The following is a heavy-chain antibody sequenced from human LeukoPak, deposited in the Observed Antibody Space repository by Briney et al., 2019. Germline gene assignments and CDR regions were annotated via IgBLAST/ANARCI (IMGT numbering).Heavy chain of an antibody. CDR1: GYTFTSYG. J-gene: IGHJ4*02. V-gene: IGHV1-18*01. CDR3: ARTSSGYYYGEGKFDY. Sequence: GASVKVSCKASGYTFTSYGISWVRQAPGQGLEWMGWISAYNGNTNYAQKLQGRVTMTTDTSTSTAYMELRSLRSDDTAVYYCARTSSGYYYGEGKFDYWGQGTLVTVSS. D-gene: IGHD3-22*01. CDR2: ISAYNGNT.